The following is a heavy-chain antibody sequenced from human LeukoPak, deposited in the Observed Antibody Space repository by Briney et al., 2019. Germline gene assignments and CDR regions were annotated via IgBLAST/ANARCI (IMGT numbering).Heavy chain of an antibody. D-gene: IGHD6-13*01. CDR3: ASASSHRIAAGGDY. CDR2: INSDGSSR. CDR1: GFTFSNYW. J-gene: IGHJ4*02. Sequence: PGGTLRLSCASSGFTFSNYWMHWGRQSPGPGRGGISRINSDGSSRNYADSVKGRFTISRDNAKNTLYLQMNSLRAEDTAVYYCASASSHRIAAGGDYWGQGTLVTVSS. V-gene: IGHV3-74*01.